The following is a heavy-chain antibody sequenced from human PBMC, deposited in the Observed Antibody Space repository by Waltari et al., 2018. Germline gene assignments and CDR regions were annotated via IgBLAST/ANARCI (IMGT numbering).Heavy chain of an antibody. CDR3: ARDSSSLALKGGYYMDV. V-gene: IGHV4-31*03. Sequence: QVQLQESGPGLVKPSQNLSLNCTVSGGYISSGGYYWSWSRQHPGKGLEWIGYIYYSGSTYYNPSLKSRVTISVDTSKNQFSLKLSSVTAADTAVYYCARDSSSLALKGGYYMDVWGKGTTVTVSS. CDR2: IYYSGST. D-gene: IGHD3-3*02. J-gene: IGHJ6*03. CDR1: GGYISSGGYY.